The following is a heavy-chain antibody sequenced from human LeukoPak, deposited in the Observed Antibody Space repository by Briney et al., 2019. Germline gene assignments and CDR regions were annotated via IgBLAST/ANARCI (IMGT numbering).Heavy chain of an antibody. CDR2: IYYSGST. J-gene: IGHJ5*02. Sequence: SETLSLTCAVYGGSFSGYYWSWIRQPPGKGLEWIGYIYYSGSTYYNPSLKSRVTISVDTSKNQFSLKLSSVTAADTAVYYCATRRSSGWYNWFDPWGQGTLVTVSS. D-gene: IGHD6-19*01. CDR1: GGSFSGYY. V-gene: IGHV4-59*06. CDR3: ATRRSSGWYNWFDP.